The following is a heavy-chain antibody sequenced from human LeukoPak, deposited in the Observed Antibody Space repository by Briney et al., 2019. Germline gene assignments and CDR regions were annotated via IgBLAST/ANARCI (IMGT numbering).Heavy chain of an antibody. V-gene: IGHV3-20*01. D-gene: IGHD3-22*01. Sequence: GGSRRLSCAASGFTFDDYGMSWVRHAPGKGLEWVSGINWNGGSTGYADSVKGRFTISRDNSKNTLYLQMNSLRAEDTAVYNCVKRSYHDYDSTGYYLGYFDYWGQGTLVTVSS. CDR2: INWNGGST. CDR1: GFTFDDYG. J-gene: IGHJ4*02. CDR3: VKRSYHDYDSTGYYLGYFDY.